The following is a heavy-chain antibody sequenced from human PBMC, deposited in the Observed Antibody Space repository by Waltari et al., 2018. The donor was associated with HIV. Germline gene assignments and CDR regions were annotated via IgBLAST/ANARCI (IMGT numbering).Heavy chain of an antibody. CDR1: GFVFSRFA. Sequence: MLLLQSGPQVKMPGTLVKVSWPASGFVFSRFAIYWPRKGPGQRLEWVAFVVVASEYRVVAQGLRERVSLSVDKSTETVNLELSSLRSDDTAVYYCAADVKLRYSGENLPYPFFFAFDIWGQGTTV. V-gene: IGHV1-58*02. CDR3: AADVKLRYSGENLPYPFFFAFDI. D-gene: IGHD3-16*02. J-gene: IGHJ6*02. CDR2: VVVASEYR.